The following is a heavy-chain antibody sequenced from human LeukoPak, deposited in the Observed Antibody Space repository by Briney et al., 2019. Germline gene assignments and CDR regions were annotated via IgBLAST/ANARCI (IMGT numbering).Heavy chain of an antibody. CDR2: IRPHTGET. Sequence: ASVKVSCRASGYNFPSYGINWVRQAPGQGLEWMGWIRPHTGETNSAQRFQDRVTMTTDTSTTTAYMEPRSLRFDDTAVYYSARDRGGKGSAIFYWGQGSLVTVSS. V-gene: IGHV1-18*01. CDR1: GYNFPSYG. D-gene: IGHD2-2*01. J-gene: IGHJ4*02. CDR3: ARDRGGKGSAIFY.